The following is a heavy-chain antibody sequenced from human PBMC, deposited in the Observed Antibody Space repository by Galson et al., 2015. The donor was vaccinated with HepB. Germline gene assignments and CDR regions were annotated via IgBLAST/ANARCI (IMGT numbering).Heavy chain of an antibody. CDR3: AKSPLAVAALDY. D-gene: IGHD6-19*01. Sequence: SLRLSCAASGFTFSSYAMSWVRQAPGKGLEWVSTINYSGDSTYYADSVKGRFTISRDNSKNTLYLQMNSLRAEDTAVYYCAKSPLAVAALDYWGQGTLVTVSS. J-gene: IGHJ4*02. CDR1: GFTFSSYA. CDR2: INYSGDST. V-gene: IGHV3-23*01.